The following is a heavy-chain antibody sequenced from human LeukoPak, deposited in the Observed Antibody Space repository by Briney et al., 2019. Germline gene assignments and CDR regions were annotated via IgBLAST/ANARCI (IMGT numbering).Heavy chain of an antibody. CDR2: ISSSSSYI. D-gene: IGHD1-7*01. CDR1: GFTFSSYS. CDR3: VRDRGARITGTTGY. Sequence: PGGSLRLSCAASGFTFSSYSMSWVRQAPGKGLEWVSSISSSSSYIYYAESVRGRFTISRDNAKNSLYLQMNSLRVEDTAVYYCVRDRGARITGTTGYWGQGTLVTVSS. V-gene: IGHV3-21*01. J-gene: IGHJ4*02.